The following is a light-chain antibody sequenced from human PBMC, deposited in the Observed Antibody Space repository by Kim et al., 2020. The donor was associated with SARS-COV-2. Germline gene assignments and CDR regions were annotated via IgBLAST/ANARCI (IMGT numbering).Light chain of an antibody. CDR3: QQYSASPQT. J-gene: IGKJ1*01. Sequence: PGERATLSCRASQSVGGSYSAWYQQKPGQAPRLLIYDASSRAIGVPDRFSGSGSGTYFTLTISRLKPEDFAVYYCQQYSASPQTFGQGTKL. V-gene: IGKV3-20*01. CDR1: QSVGGSY. CDR2: DAS.